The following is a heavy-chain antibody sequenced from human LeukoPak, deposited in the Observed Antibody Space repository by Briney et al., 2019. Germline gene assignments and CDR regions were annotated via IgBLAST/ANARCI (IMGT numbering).Heavy chain of an antibody. CDR3: AREPYGSGSNNWFDP. V-gene: IGHV4-59*01. D-gene: IGHD3-10*01. CDR2: IYYSGST. Sequence: SETLSLTCTVSGVSISSYYWSWIRQPPGKGLEWIGYIYYSGSTNYNPSLKSRVTISVDTSKNQFSLKLSSVTAADTAVYYCAREPYGSGSNNWFDPGGQGTLVTVSS. J-gene: IGHJ5*02. CDR1: GVSISSYY.